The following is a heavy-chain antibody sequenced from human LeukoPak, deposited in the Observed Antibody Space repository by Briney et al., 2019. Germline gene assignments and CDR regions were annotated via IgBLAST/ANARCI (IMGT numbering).Heavy chain of an antibody. D-gene: IGHD3-22*01. Sequence: PGGSLRLSCAASGFTFSSYAMHWVRQAPGKGLEWVAVISYDGSNKYYADSVKGRFTISRDNSKNTLYLQMNSLRAEDTAVYYCARGAYYDSSGYWRQWGQGTLVTVSS. CDR2: ISYDGSNK. CDR3: ARGAYYDSSGYWRQ. V-gene: IGHV3-30-3*01. CDR1: GFTFSSYA. J-gene: IGHJ4*02.